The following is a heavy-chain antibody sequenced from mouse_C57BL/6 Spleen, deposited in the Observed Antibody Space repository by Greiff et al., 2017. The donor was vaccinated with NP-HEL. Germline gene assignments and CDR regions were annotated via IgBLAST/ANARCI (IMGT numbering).Heavy chain of an antibody. CDR3: ARLDDGYDY. CDR2: IDTSDSYT. D-gene: IGHD2-3*01. V-gene: IGHV1-52*01. CDR1: GYSFTRYW. J-gene: IGHJ2*01. Sequence: QVQLQQPGAELVRPGSSVKLSCKASGYSFTRYWMPCVKQRPIQGLDWIGNIDTSDSYTQYNQKLNDKATLTLNKASSTAYMQLSRLTSEDSAVYYCARLDDGYDYWGQGTTRTVSS.